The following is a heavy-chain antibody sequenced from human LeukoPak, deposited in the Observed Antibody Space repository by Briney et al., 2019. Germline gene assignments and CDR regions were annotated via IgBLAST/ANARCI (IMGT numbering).Heavy chain of an antibody. CDR2: IYTSGST. J-gene: IGHJ6*03. CDR1: GGSISSGSYY. CDR3: ARALYYYDSSGYYSYYYYYYMDV. Sequence: PSETLSLTCTVSGGSISSGSYYWSWIRQPAGKGLEWIGRIYTSGSTNYNPSLKSRVTISADTSKNQFSLKLSSVTAADTAVYYCARALYYYDSSGYYSYYYYYYMDVWGKGTTVTISS. V-gene: IGHV4-61*02. D-gene: IGHD3-22*01.